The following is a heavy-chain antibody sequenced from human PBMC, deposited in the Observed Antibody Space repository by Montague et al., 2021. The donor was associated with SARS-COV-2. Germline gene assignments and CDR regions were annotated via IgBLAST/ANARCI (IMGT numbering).Heavy chain of an antibody. CDR1: GDSVVRNSAT. J-gene: IGHJ4*02. CDR3: VRGIEAAGSYDY. V-gene: IGHV6-1*01. CDR2: TYYRSMWKS. Sequence: CAISGDSVVRNSATWNWIRQSPSRGLEWLGRTYYRSMWKSDYARXVKSRIAINPDTSKNQFSLQLSSVTPEDTALYYCVRGIEAAGSYDYWGQGTLVTVSS. D-gene: IGHD6-13*01.